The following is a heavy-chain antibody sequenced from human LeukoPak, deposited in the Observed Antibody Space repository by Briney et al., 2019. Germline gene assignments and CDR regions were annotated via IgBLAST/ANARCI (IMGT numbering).Heavy chain of an antibody. V-gene: IGHV4-39*07. CDR1: GGSISSISYY. Sequence: PSETLSLTCTVSGGSISSISYYWGWIRQPPGKGLEWIGSMYHNGSTYYNPSLKSRVPITVDTSKNQFSLRLSSVTRADAPVYYCARVTGYMIGDYFDYWGQGNLVTVSS. CDR3: ARVTGYMIGDYFDY. D-gene: IGHD3-22*01. J-gene: IGHJ4*02. CDR2: MYHNGST.